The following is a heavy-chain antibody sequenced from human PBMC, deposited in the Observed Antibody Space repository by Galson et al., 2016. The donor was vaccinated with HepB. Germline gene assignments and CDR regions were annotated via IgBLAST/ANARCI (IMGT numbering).Heavy chain of an antibody. V-gene: IGHV3-53*01. Sequence: SLRLSCAASGFLVSSSFMSWVRQTPGTGLEWVTVMYPRGDTHYSDSVRGRFTISRDNPRNSMSLQMTNLRVGDTAVYFCARWTAYCPRPGCPRDHDYFDPWGQGILVTVSS. CDR3: ARWTAYCPRPGCPRDHDYFDP. J-gene: IGHJ5*02. CDR2: MYPRGDT. D-gene: IGHD4-11*01. CDR1: GFLVSSSF.